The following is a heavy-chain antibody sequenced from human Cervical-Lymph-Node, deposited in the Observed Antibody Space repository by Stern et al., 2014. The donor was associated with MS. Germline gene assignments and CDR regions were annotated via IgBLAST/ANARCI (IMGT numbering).Heavy chain of an antibody. CDR1: GFTFSSYG. CDR2: LSYDGSDT. J-gene: IGHJ4*02. Sequence: VQLVESGGGVVQPGRSLRLTCTVSGFTFSSYGMHWVRQAPGKGLEWVSVLSYDGSDTYYEEVVKGRFTISRDNTKNTLYLEMRRLRRDDTAVYYCVKRGITEVRGVRLGDYWGPGTLVIVSS. CDR3: VKRGITEVRGVRLGDY. D-gene: IGHD3-10*01. V-gene: IGHV3-30*18.